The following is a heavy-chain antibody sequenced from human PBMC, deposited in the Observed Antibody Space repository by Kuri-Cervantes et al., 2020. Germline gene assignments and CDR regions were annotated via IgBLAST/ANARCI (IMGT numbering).Heavy chain of an antibody. J-gene: IGHJ6*02. Sequence: GGSLRLSCAASGFTFSSYWMHWVRQAPGKGLVWVSRISSDGSSTIYADSVKGRFTISRDNAKNTLSLQMNSLRAEDTAVYYCARGRFSSGWYVGYYYYYGMDVWGQGTTVTVSS. CDR2: ISSDGSST. D-gene: IGHD6-19*01. CDR3: ARGRFSSGWYVGYYYYYGMDV. V-gene: IGHV3-74*01. CDR1: GFTFSSYW.